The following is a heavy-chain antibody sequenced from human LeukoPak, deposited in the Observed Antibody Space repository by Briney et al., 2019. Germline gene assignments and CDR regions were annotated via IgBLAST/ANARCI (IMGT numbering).Heavy chain of an antibody. Sequence: ASVKVSCKASGFTFTSSAMQWVRQARGQRLEWIGWIVVGSGNTNYTQKFQERVTITRDMSTSTAYMELSSLRSEDTAVYYCAAKAYYYGSGSYWGDDYWGQGTLVTVSS. CDR3: AAKAYYYGSGSYWGDDY. CDR2: IVVGSGNT. CDR1: GFTFTSSA. V-gene: IGHV1-58*02. J-gene: IGHJ4*02. D-gene: IGHD3-10*01.